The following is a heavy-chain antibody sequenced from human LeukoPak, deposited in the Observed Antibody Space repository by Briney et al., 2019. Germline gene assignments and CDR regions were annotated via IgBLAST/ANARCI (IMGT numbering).Heavy chain of an antibody. CDR2: INHSGST. V-gene: IGHV4-34*01. J-gene: IGHJ4*02. Sequence: SDTLSLTCAVYGGSFSGYYWSWIRQPPGKGLEWIGEINHSGSTNYNPSLKSRVTISVDTSKNQFSLKLSSVTAADTAVYYCARDDYWGQGTLVTVSS. CDR3: ARDDY. CDR1: GGSFSGYY.